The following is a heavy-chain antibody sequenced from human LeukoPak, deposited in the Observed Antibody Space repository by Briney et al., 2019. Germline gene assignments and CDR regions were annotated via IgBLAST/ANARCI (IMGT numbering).Heavy chain of an antibody. CDR3: AREGYYDSSGYYTAFDI. CDR2: IYHSGST. V-gene: IGHV4-38-2*02. J-gene: IGHJ3*02. D-gene: IGHD3-22*01. CDR1: GYSISSGYY. Sequence: PSETLSLTCTVSGYSISSGYYWGWIRQPPGKGLEWIGSIYHSGSTYYNPSLKSRVTISVDTSKNQFSLKLSSVTAADAAVYYCAREGYYDSSGYYTAFDIWGQGTMVTVSS.